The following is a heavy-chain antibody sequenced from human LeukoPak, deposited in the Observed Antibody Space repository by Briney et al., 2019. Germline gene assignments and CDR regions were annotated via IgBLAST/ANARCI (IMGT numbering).Heavy chain of an antibody. CDR2: INDRGRT. CDR1: GGSFSGYH. V-gene: IGHV4-34*01. Sequence: KPSETLSLTCAVHGGSFSGYHWNWIRQSPGKGLELIGEINDRGRTNYNPSLKSRVTLSVDTSKKQFSLKLSSVTAADTGVYYCARDPTTVVTLPFYFDFWGQGTLVTVSS. J-gene: IGHJ4*02. D-gene: IGHD4-23*01. CDR3: ARDPTTVVTLPFYFDF.